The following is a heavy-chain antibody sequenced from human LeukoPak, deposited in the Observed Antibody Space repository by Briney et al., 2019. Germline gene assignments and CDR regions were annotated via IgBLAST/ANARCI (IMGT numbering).Heavy chain of an antibody. V-gene: IGHV4-59*01. J-gene: IGHJ6*03. CDR2: VDHTGST. CDR1: DDSITMYY. D-gene: IGHD1-1*01. CDR3: ARGRVSSSTWYSTYYYYFYMDV. Sequence: PSETLSLTCSVSDDSITMYYWTWIRQPPGKGLEWIGYVDHTGSTNFNPSLNGRVSISRDTTNNLFSLRLRSVTAADTAVYFCARGRVSSSTWYSTYYYYFYMDVWGKGTTVTISS.